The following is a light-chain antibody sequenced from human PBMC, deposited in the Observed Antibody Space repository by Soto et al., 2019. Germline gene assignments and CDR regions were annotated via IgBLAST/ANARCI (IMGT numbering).Light chain of an antibody. Sequence: QSVLTQPASVSGSPGQSITISCTGTSSDVGGYDYVSWYQQHPGKAPKLMIYDVSNRPSGISNRFSGSKSGNTASLTISGLQAEDEADYYCNSYTSSITRVFGGGTQLTVL. J-gene: IGLJ2*01. CDR3: NSYTSSITRV. V-gene: IGLV2-14*01. CDR1: SSDVGGYDY. CDR2: DVS.